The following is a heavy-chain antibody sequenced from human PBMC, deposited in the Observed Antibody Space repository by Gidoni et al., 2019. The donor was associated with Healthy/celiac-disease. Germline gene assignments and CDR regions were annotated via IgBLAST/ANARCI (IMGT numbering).Heavy chain of an antibody. V-gene: IGHV4-34*01. CDR2: INHSGST. D-gene: IGHD1-1*01. Sequence: VQLQQWCAGLLQPSETLSPTCAVHGGSFSGYYWSGIRQPPGKGLEWIGEINHSGSTTYNPSLKGRVTISVDTAKNQFSLKRSSVTAADTAVYYCARGGMWANLRDFDLWGRGTLVTVSS. CDR3: ARGGMWANLRDFDL. CDR1: GGSFSGYY. J-gene: IGHJ2*01.